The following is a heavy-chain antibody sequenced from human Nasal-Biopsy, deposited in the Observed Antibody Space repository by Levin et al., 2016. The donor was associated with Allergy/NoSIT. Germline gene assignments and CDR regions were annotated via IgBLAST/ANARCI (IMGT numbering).Heavy chain of an antibody. CDR1: GGSINSHY. Sequence: SETLSLTCTVSGGSINSHYWAWIRQPPEQGLEWIAYIYYNGEKSYNPSLRSRVTMSLDTSNNQFSLRLSSVTAADTAVYYCAAYSQICGSKCYDYWGQGVLVTVSS. CDR2: IYYNGEK. V-gene: IGHV4-59*08. CDR3: AAYSQICGSKCYDY. D-gene: IGHD2-21*01. J-gene: IGHJ4*02.